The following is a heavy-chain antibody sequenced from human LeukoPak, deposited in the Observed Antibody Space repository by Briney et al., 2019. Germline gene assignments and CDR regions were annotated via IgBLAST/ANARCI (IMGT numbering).Heavy chain of an antibody. J-gene: IGHJ4*02. CDR3: AKSWEQWLVRGFDY. Sequence: GGSLRLSCAASGFTFSGAWMNWVRQAPGKGLEWVAVISYDGSNKYYADSVKGRFTISRDNSKNTLYLQMNSLRAEDTAVYYCAKSWEQWLVRGFDYWGQGTLVTVSS. V-gene: IGHV3-30*18. D-gene: IGHD6-19*01. CDR1: GFTFSGAW. CDR2: ISYDGSNK.